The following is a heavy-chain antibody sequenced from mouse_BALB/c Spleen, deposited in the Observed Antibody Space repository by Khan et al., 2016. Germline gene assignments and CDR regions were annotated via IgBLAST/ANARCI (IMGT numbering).Heavy chain of an antibody. D-gene: IGHD3-3*01. Sequence: QVQLQQSGAELVRPGSSVKISCKASGYAVSSYWMHWVKQRPGQGLEWIGRIYPGDGDSNYNGTFKGKATLTADKSSSTAYMQLSSLTSEASAVXMCAERAGTSEGMDYWSQGTSFNAAS. CDR3: AERAGTSEGMDY. J-gene: IGHJ4*01. CDR2: IYPGDGDS. V-gene: IGHV1-80*01. CDR1: GYAVSSYW.